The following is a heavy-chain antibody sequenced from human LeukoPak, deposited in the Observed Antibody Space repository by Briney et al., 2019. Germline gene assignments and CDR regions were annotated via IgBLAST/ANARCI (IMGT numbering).Heavy chain of an antibody. J-gene: IGHJ2*01. D-gene: IGHD5-24*01. CDR1: GFTFSSYW. V-gene: IGHV3-7*01. CDR3: ERARRAGYQWYFDL. CDR2: IKHNGSEK. Sequence: PGGSLRLSCAASGFTFSSYWMNWVRQAPGKGLEWVSNIKHNGSEKNYVDFVKGRFTISRDNAKNSLDLQMNSLRAEETAMYYWERARRAGYQWYFDLWGRGTLVTVSS.